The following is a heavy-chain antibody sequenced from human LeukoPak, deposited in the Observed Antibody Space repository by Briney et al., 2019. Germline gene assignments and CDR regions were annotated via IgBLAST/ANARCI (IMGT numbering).Heavy chain of an antibody. CDR2: ISYDGSNK. D-gene: IGHD3-16*02. Sequence: GGSLSLSCAASGFTFSNYGMHWVRQVPGKGLEWVAVISYDGSNKYYAESVKGRFTISRDNSKNTLYLQMNSLRAEDTAVFYCAKVSGFKITFGGVLDWGQGTPVTVSS. V-gene: IGHV3-30*18. CDR1: GFTFSNYG. J-gene: IGHJ4*02. CDR3: AKVSGFKITFGGVLD.